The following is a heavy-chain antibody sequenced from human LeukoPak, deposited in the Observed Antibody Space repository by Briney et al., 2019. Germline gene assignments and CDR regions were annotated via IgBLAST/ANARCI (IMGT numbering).Heavy chain of an antibody. D-gene: IGHD6-13*01. Sequence: GGSLRLSCSASGFTFSSYAMHWVRQAPGKGLEYVSAISSNGCSTYYADSVKGRFTISRDNSKNTLYLQMSSLRAEDTAVYYCVKGNSIAAAGTSPYFDYWGQGTLVTVSS. CDR1: GFTFSSYA. V-gene: IGHV3-64D*09. CDR3: VKGNSIAAAGTSPYFDY. J-gene: IGHJ4*02. CDR2: ISSNGCST.